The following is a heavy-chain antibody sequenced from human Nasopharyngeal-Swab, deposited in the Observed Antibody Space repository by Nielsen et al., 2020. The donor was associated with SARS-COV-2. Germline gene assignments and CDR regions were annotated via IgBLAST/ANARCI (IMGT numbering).Heavy chain of an antibody. Sequence: GESLKLSCASSGFTFSSYAMNWVRQAPGKGLEWVAFIRYDGSDYYYADSVECRFTISRDNSKNTLYLQLNSLRAEDTAVYYCARQDSSAYYYVFNYWGQGTLVTVSS. CDR1: GFTFSSYA. CDR3: ARQDSSAYYYVFNY. J-gene: IGHJ4*02. CDR2: IRYDGSDY. V-gene: IGHV3-30*02. D-gene: IGHD3-22*01.